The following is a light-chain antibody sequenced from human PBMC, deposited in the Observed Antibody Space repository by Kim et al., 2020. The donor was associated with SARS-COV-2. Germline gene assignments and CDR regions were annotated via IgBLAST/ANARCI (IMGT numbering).Light chain of an antibody. CDR1: NRGGKS. Sequence: PGKEGRVNCGGTNRGGKSVNWYQQRPGQAPVLVIYYDADRPSGIPERFSGSNSGNTATLTISGVEAGDEADYYCQVWDTSTEHILFGGGTQLTVL. CDR2: YDA. CDR3: QVWDTSTEHIL. V-gene: IGLV3-21*04. J-gene: IGLJ2*01.